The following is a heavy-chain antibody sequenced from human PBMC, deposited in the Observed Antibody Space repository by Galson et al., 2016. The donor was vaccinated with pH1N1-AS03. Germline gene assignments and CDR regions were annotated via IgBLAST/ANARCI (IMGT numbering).Heavy chain of an antibody. D-gene: IGHD2-2*01. CDR3: ASRCSSTSCLYYYYGMDV. CDR1: GYTFTSYD. V-gene: IGHV1-8*01. Sequence: SVKVSCKASGYTFTSYDINWVRQATGQGLEWMGWMNPNSGNTGYAQKFQGRVTMTRNTSISTAYMELSSLRSEDTAVYYGASRCSSTSCLYYYYGMDVWGQGTTVTVSS. J-gene: IGHJ6*02. CDR2: MNPNSGNT.